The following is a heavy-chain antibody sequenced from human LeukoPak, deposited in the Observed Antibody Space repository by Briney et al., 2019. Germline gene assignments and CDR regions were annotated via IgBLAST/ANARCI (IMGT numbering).Heavy chain of an antibody. CDR2: ISWNSGSI. V-gene: IGHV3-9*01. CDR3: AKTPLYCSSTSCHYFDY. Sequence: PGGSLRLSCAASGFTFDDYAMHWVRHAPGKGLEWVSGISWNSGSIGYADSVKGRFTISRDNAKNSLYLQMNSLRAEDTALYYCAKTPLYCSSTSCHYFDYWGQGTLVTISS. D-gene: IGHD2-2*01. CDR1: GFTFDDYA. J-gene: IGHJ4*02.